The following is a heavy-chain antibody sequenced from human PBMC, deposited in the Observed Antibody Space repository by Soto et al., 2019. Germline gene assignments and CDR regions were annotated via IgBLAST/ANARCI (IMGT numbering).Heavy chain of an antibody. CDR2: IIPFLGVT. CDR3: ARDWESSVSTWSFGGF. CDR1: GGTYSPYT. J-gene: IGHJ4*02. D-gene: IGHD3-16*01. Sequence: QVQLVQSGAEVKKPGSSVKVSCKSSGGTYSPYTINWVRQAPGQGLEWMGRIIPFLGVTNYGLKFQARVTITAYKATNTAYTELRGLRFEDTAVYYCARDWESSVSTWSFGGFWGRGTLVTVSS. V-gene: IGHV1-69*08.